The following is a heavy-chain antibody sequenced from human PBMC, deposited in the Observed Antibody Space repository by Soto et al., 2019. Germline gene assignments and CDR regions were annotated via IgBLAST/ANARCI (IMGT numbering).Heavy chain of an antibody. CDR2: INPNSGGT. CDR3: ARGKEIPDYWNFDL. J-gene: IGHJ2*01. V-gene: IGHV1-2*02. D-gene: IGHD2-2*02. Sequence: ASVKVSGKASGYSFTDHYMHWVRQAPGQGLEWMGWINPNSGGTKSAQQFQGRVTMTRDMSISAAYMELSRLRFDDTAVYYCARGKEIPDYWNFDLWGRGTLVTVSS. CDR1: GYSFTDHY.